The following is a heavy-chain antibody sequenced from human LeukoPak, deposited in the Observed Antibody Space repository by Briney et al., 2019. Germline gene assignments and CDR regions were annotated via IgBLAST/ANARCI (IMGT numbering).Heavy chain of an antibody. CDR2: IYSGGST. J-gene: IGHJ4*02. CDR1: GFTVSSNY. D-gene: IGHD1-1*01. V-gene: IGHV3-66*01. CDR3: AREWTGTTGYFDY. Sequence: GGSLRLSCAASGFTVSSNYMSWVRQAPGKGLEWVSVIYSGGSTYYADSVKGRFTISRDNSKNTLYLQMNSLRAEDTAVYYCAREWTGTTGYFDYWGQGTLVTVSS.